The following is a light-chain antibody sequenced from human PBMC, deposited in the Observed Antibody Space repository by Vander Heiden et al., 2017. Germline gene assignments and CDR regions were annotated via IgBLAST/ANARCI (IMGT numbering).Light chain of an antibody. CDR2: GAS. J-gene: IGKJ2*01. Sequence: IVLTQTTGTLSLSPGERATLSCRASQSVSSSYLAWYQQKPGQAPRLLIYGASSRATGIPDRFSGIGSGTNFTLAISSLEPEDFAVYYCHQYGSSPYTFGQGTKLEIK. CDR1: QSVSSSY. V-gene: IGKV3-20*01. CDR3: HQYGSSPYT.